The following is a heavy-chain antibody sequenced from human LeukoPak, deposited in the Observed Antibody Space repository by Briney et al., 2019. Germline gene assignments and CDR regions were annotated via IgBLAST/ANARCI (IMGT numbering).Heavy chain of an antibody. CDR1: GYTFTGYY. D-gene: IGHD6-13*01. V-gene: IGHV1-2*02. CDR2: INPNSGGT. J-gene: IGHJ5*02. Sequence: ASVKVSCKASGYTFTGYYMHWVRQAPGQGLEWMGWINPNSGGTNYAQKFQGRVTMTRGTSISTAYMELSRLRSDDTAVYYCARIAAAGPEWWFDPWGQGTLVTVSS. CDR3: ARIAAAGPEWWFDP.